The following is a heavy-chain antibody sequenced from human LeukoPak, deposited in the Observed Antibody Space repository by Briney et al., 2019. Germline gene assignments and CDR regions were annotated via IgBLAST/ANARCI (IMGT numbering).Heavy chain of an antibody. CDR3: ARAPGQWLVRGCFDY. Sequence: SQTLSLTCTVSGGSISSGDYYWSWIRQPPGKGLEWIGYIYYSGSTYYNPSLKSRVTISVDASKNQFSLKLSSVTAADTAVYYCARAPGQWLVRGCFDYWGQGTLVTVSS. CDR1: GGSISSGDYY. D-gene: IGHD6-19*01. CDR2: IYYSGST. J-gene: IGHJ4*02. V-gene: IGHV4-30-4*08.